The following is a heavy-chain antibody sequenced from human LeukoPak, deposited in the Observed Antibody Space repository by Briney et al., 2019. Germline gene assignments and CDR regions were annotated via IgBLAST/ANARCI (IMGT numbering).Heavy chain of an antibody. D-gene: IGHD1-7*01. CDR1: GFTFSSYG. V-gene: IGHV3-33*01. Sequence: GGSLRLSCAASGFTFSSYGMHWVRQAPGKGLEWVAVIWYDGSNKYYADSVKGRFTISRDNSKNTLYLQMNSLRAEDTAVYYCARAITGTTTGIFDPDAFDIWGQGTMVTVSS. CDR3: ARAITGTTTGIFDPDAFDI. J-gene: IGHJ3*02. CDR2: IWYDGSNK.